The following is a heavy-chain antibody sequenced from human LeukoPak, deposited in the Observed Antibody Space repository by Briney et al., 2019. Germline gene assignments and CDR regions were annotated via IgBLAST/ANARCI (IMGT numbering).Heavy chain of an antibody. V-gene: IGHV4-30-2*01. CDR2: IYHSGST. CDR1: GGSISSGDYS. Sequence: SETLSLTCAVSGGSISSGDYSWSWIRQPPGKGLEWIGYIYHSGSTYYNPSLKSRVTISVDRSKNQFSLKLSSVTAADTAVYYCARGGHTTYSSSWSNWFDPWGQGTLVTVSS. J-gene: IGHJ5*02. D-gene: IGHD6-13*01. CDR3: ARGGHTTYSSSWSNWFDP.